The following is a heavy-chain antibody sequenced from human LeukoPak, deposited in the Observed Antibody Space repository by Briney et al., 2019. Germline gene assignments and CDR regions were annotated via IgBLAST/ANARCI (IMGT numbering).Heavy chain of an antibody. CDR1: GGSFSGYY. V-gene: IGHV4-34*01. CDR2: INHSGST. D-gene: IGHD3-22*01. CDR3: ARGFIPRYDSCGYYRY. Sequence: SETLSLTCAVYGGSFSGYYWSWIRQPPGKGLEWIGEINHSGSTNYNPSLKSRVTISVDTSKNQFSLKLSSVTAADTAVYYCARGFIPRYDSCGYYRYWGQGTLVTVSS. J-gene: IGHJ4*02.